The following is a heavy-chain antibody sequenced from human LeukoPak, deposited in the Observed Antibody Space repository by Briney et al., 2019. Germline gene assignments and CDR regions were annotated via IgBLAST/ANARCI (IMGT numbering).Heavy chain of an antibody. CDR3: ARYSGTYYHY. CDR1: GDSISNYY. Sequence: SETLSLTCTVSGDSISNYYWSWIRQPPGKGLEWIGYIHYSGSTKYNPSLNSRLTISVDTSKNQFSLKLSSVTAADTDVYYCARYSGTYYHYWGQGTLVAVSS. V-gene: IGHV4-59*01. CDR2: IHYSGST. J-gene: IGHJ4*02. D-gene: IGHD1-26*01.